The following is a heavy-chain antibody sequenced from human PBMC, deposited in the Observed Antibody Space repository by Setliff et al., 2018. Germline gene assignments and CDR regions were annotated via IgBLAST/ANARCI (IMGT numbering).Heavy chain of an antibody. V-gene: IGHV4-34*01. D-gene: IGHD3-10*01. CDR2: INHSGST. CDR1: DGSFSDYY. CDR3: ARRWNFGPYGSGIHDAFDM. J-gene: IGHJ3*02. Sequence: LSLPCAVYDGSFSDYYWSWIRQPPGKGLEWIGEINHSGSTNYKSSLKSRVTISVDTSKNQFSLKLNSMTAADTAVYYCARRWNFGPYGSGIHDAFDMWGQGTMVTVSS.